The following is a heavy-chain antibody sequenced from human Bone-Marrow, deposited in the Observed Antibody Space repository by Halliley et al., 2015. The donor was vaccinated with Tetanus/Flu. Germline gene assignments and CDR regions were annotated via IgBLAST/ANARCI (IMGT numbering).Heavy chain of an antibody. Sequence: WIGYIDNSGYTNYSPSLKSRVSISVDTSKDQFSLNLNSVTAADTAVYYCARSLSAAGHYFDYWGQGALVTVSS. CDR3: ARSLSAAGHYFDY. J-gene: IGHJ4*02. D-gene: IGHD6-13*01. CDR2: IDNSGYT. V-gene: IGHV4-59*01.